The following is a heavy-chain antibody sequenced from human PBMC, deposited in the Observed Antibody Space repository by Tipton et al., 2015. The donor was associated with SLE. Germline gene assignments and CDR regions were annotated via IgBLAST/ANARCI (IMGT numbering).Heavy chain of an antibody. CDR3: ARDLAARGGHYFDY. J-gene: IGHJ4*02. Sequence: TLSLTCAVYGGSFSGYYWSWIRQPPGKGLEWIGEINHSGSTNYNPSLKSRVTISVDTSKNQFSLKLSSVTAADTAAYYCARDLAARGGHYFDYWGQGTLVTVSS. D-gene: IGHD6-6*01. V-gene: IGHV4-34*01. CDR2: INHSGST. CDR1: GGSFSGYY.